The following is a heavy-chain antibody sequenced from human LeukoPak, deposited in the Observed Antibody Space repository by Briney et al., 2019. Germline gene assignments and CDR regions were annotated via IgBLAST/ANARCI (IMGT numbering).Heavy chain of an antibody. CDR3: ARHIPAAGTAYYYYYMDV. CDR2: IYPGDSDT. Sequence: GESLKISCKGSGYSFTSYWIGWVRQMPGKGLEWMGIIYPGDSDTRYSPSFQGQVTISADKSISTAYLQWSSLKASDTAMYYCARHIPAAGTAYYYYYMDVWGKGTTVTVSS. CDR1: GYSFTSYW. J-gene: IGHJ6*03. V-gene: IGHV5-51*01. D-gene: IGHD6-13*01.